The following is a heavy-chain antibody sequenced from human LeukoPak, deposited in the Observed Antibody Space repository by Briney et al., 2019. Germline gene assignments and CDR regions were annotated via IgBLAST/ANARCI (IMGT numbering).Heavy chain of an antibody. CDR3: ARGIQTLDDAFDI. Sequence: ASVKVSCQASGYTFTGYYMHWVRQAPGQGLEWMGWINPNTGGTNYAQKFQGRVTLTRDTSISTAYMELSRLRSDDTAVYYCARGIQTLDDAFDIWGQGTMVAVSS. J-gene: IGHJ3*02. V-gene: IGHV1-2*02. CDR1: GYTFTGYY. CDR2: INPNTGGT.